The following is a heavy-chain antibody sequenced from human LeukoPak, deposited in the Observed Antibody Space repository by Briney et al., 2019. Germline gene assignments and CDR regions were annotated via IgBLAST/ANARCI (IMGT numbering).Heavy chain of an antibody. CDR1: GFAFSRFY. V-gene: IGHV3-7*01. D-gene: IGHD6-19*01. Sequence: GGSLRPSCEASGFAFSRFYISWVRQAPGKGLEWVANINEDGSVKDYVDSVKGRFTISRDNVKTSVYLQINSLRGEDTAVYYCVPQCGRPIWGQGTKLTVSS. CDR2: INEDGSVK. CDR3: VPQCGRPI. J-gene: IGHJ3*02.